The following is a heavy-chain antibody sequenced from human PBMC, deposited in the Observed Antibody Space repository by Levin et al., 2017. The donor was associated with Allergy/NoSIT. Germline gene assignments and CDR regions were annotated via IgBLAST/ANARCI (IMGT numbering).Heavy chain of an antibody. D-gene: IGHD6-19*01. Sequence: GGSLRLSCAASGFTFSSYSMNWVRQAPGKGLEWVSYISSSSSTIYYANSLKGRFTISRDNAKNSLYLQMNSLRAEDTAVYYCARASVAGTGSDFDYWGQGTLVTVSS. J-gene: IGHJ4*02. CDR3: ARASVAGTGSDFDY. V-gene: IGHV3-48*01. CDR1: GFTFSSYS. CDR2: ISSSSSTI.